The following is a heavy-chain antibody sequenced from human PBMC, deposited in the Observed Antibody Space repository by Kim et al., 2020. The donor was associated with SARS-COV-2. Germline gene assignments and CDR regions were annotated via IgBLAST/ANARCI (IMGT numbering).Heavy chain of an antibody. J-gene: IGHJ6*03. CDR1: GGSISSSSYY. V-gene: IGHV4-39*01. D-gene: IGHD2-2*01. Sequence: SETLSLTCTVSGGSISSSSYYWGWIRQPPGKGLEWIGSIYYSGSTYYNPSLKSRVTISVDTSKNQFSLKLSSVTAADTAVYYCARPVPATDGYYYYMDVWGKGTTVTVSS. CDR3: ARPVPATDGYYYYMDV. CDR2: IYYSGST.